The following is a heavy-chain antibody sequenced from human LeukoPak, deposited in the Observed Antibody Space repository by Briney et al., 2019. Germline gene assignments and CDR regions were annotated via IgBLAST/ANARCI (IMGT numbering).Heavy chain of an antibody. Sequence: GGSLRLSCAASGFTFSDYYMSWIRQAPGKGLEWISFITSSSGYTYSADSVKGRFIISRDNAKNSLYLQMNSLRAEDTAIYYCARVRGLEWLLKHLDSWGQGTLVTVSS. CDR2: ITSSSGYT. J-gene: IGHJ4*02. CDR1: GFTFSDYY. CDR3: ARVRGLEWLLKHLDS. D-gene: IGHD3-3*01. V-gene: IGHV3-11*06.